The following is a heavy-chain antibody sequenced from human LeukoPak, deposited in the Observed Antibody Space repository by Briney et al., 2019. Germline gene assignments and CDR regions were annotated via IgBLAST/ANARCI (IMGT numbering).Heavy chain of an antibody. CDR1: GCTLSSHW. D-gene: IGHD6-25*01. CDR3: AREVAAAGDFDI. Sequence: PGGSLRLSCAASGCTLSSHWRSWVRQAPGKGLEWVANIKQDGSEKYYVDSVKGRFTISRDNAKNSLYLQMNSLRAEDTAVYYCAREVAAAGDFDIWGQGTMVTVSS. CDR2: IKQDGSEK. J-gene: IGHJ3*02. V-gene: IGHV3-7*03.